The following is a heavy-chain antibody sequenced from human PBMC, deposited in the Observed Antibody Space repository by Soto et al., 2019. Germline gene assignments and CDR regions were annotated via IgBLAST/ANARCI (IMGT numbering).Heavy chain of an antibody. CDR3: AILDFGDYLLSYGVDV. V-gene: IGHV3-48*03. Sequence: RPSFACPGFSLRSYEKKLVRQGPGEGPEWVSYITSSSDAIYYAASVKGRFTVSRDNAKNSLYLQMNSLRAEDTAVYYCAILDFGDYLLSYGVDVWGQGTTVTVSS. CDR2: ITSSSDAI. J-gene: IGHJ6*02. CDR1: GFSLRSYE. D-gene: IGHD4-17*01.